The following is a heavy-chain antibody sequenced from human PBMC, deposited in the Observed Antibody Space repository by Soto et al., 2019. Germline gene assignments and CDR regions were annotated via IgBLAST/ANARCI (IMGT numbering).Heavy chain of an antibody. CDR3: ARDSSGYCYVGYAFDL. J-gene: IGHJ3*01. CDR2: INPNSGGT. Sequence: QVQLVQSGAEVKKPGASVKVSCKASGYTFTGYYMHWVRQAPGQGLEWMGWINPNSGGTNYAQKFQGWVTMTRDTSISTAYMELSRLRADDTAVHYCARDSSGYCYVGYAFDLWGQARMVTVSS. CDR1: GYTFTGYY. V-gene: IGHV1-2*04. D-gene: IGHD3-22*01.